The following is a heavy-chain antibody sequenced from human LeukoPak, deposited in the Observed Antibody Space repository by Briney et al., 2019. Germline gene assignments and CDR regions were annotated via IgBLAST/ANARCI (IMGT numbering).Heavy chain of an antibody. CDR3: ARGGPPHVDIKGYFDY. J-gene: IGHJ4*02. CDR2: ISYDGSNK. Sequence: GGSLRLSCAASGFTFSSYGMHWVRQAPGKGLEWVAVISYDGSNKYYADSVKGRFTISRDNSKNTLYLQMNSLRAEDTAVYYCARGGPPHVDIKGYFDYWGQGTLVTVSS. V-gene: IGHV3-30*03. D-gene: IGHD5-12*01. CDR1: GFTFSSYG.